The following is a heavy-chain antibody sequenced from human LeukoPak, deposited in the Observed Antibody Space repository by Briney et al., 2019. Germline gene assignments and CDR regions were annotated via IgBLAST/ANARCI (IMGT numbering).Heavy chain of an antibody. CDR2: INHSGST. J-gene: IGHJ6*02. V-gene: IGHV4-34*01. D-gene: IGHD3-10*01. CDR3: ASGDPTMVRGVIKKNYYYYGMDV. Sequence: SETLSLTCTVYGGSISSYYWSLIRQPPGKGLEWIGEINHSGSTNYNPSLKSRVTISVDTSKNQFSLKLSSATAADTAVYYCASGDPTMVRGVIKKNYYYYGMDVWGQGTTVTVSS. CDR1: GGSISSYY.